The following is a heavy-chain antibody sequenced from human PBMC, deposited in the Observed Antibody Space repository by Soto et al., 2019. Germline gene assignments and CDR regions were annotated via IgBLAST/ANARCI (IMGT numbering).Heavy chain of an antibody. CDR1: GGSISSGGYY. CDR3: ARDRGRGGASSYYYYGMDV. Sequence: QVQLQESGPGLVKPSQTLSLTCTVSGGSISSGGYYWSWIRQHPGKGLEWIGYIYYSGSTYYNPSLKSRVTISVDTSKNQFSLKLSSVTAADTAVYYCARDRGRGGASSYYYYGMDVWGQGTTVTVSS. CDR2: IYYSGST. D-gene: IGHD3-16*01. J-gene: IGHJ6*02. V-gene: IGHV4-31*03.